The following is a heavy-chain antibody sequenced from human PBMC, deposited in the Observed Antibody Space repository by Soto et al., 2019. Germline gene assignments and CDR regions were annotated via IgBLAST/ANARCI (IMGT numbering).Heavy chain of an antibody. CDR2: IIPIFGTA. D-gene: IGHD3-9*01. CDR1: GGTFSSYA. Sequence: QVQLVQSGAEVKKPGSSVKVSCKASGGTFSSYAISWVRQAPGQGLEWMGGIIPIFGTANYAQKFQGRVTITADESTSTAYMELSSLRSEDTAVYYGARQSPPWTCYDILTGYLDYWGQGPLVTVSS. CDR3: ARQSPPWTCYDILTGYLDY. J-gene: IGHJ4*02. V-gene: IGHV1-69*01.